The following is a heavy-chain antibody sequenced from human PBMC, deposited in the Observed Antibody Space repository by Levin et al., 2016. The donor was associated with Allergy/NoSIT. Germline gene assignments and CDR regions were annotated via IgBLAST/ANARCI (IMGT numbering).Heavy chain of an antibody. CDR2: INSDGSST. CDR3: ARELVAGTASFYDYFGMDV. J-gene: IGHJ6*02. V-gene: IGHV3-74*01. D-gene: IGHD6-19*01. Sequence: WIRQPPGKGLAWVSLINSDGSSTKYADAVEGRFTISRDNAKNTLYLQMNSLRVEDTAVYYCARELVAGTASFYDYFGMDVWGQGTTVTVSS.